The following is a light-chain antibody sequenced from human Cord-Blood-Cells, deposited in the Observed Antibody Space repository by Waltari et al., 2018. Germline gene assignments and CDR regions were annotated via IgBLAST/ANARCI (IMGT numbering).Light chain of an antibody. J-gene: IGLJ1*01. V-gene: IGLV2-14*01. CDR2: EVS. Sequence: QSALTQPASVSGSPGPSTTLPSPGPRSAVGGYTSVTWTQQHPGNAPKLMIYEVSNPPSGVSNRFSGSKSGNTASLTIAGLQAEDEADYYCSSYTSSSTLVFGTGTKVTVL. CDR3: SSYTSSSTLV. CDR1: RSAVGGYTS.